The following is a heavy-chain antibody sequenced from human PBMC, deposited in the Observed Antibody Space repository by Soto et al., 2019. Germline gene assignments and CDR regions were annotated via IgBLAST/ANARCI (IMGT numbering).Heavy chain of an antibody. CDR1: GDTITSFS. CDR2: ISTTGNT. CDR3: EGESGENWSYEAY. V-gene: IGHV4-4*07. Sequence: SETLSLTCTVSGDTITSFSWNWIRQSAGKGLEWIGRISTTGNTHYNPSLESRVTMSLDTSENQFSLKLTSVTAADTAVYYCEGESGENWSYEAYWGQGTPVTVSS. J-gene: IGHJ4*02. D-gene: IGHD1-7*01.